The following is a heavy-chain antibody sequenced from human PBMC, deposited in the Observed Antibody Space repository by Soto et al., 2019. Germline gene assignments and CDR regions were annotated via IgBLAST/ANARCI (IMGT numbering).Heavy chain of an antibody. V-gene: IGHV3-15*01. CDR3: TTEQQQGAFDI. CDR1: GFTFSNAW. CDR2: IKSKTDGGTT. D-gene: IGHD6-13*01. Sequence: EVQLVESGGCLVKPGGSVRLSCAASGFTFSNAWKSWVRQAPGKGLEWVGRIKSKTDGGTTDYAAPVKGRFTISRDDSKNTLYLQMNSLKTEDTAVYYCTTEQQQGAFDIWGQGTMVTVSS. J-gene: IGHJ3*02.